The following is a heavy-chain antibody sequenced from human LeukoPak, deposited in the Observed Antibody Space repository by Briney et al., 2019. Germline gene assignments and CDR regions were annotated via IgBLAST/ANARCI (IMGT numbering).Heavy chain of an antibody. D-gene: IGHD6-13*01. CDR1: GFTFSSYA. V-gene: IGHV3-23*01. J-gene: IGHJ6*02. CDR3: AKDRRFGIAAAGDYYYGMDV. Sequence: PGGSLRLSCAASGFTFSSYAMSWVRQAPGKGLEWVSAISGSGGSTYYADSVKGRFTISRDNSKNTLYLQMNSLRAEDTAVYYCAKDRRFGIAAAGDYYYGMDVWGQGTTVTVSS. CDR2: ISGSGGST.